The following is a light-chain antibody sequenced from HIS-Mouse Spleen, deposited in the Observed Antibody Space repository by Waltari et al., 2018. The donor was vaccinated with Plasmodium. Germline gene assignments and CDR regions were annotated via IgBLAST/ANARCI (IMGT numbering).Light chain of an antibody. Sequence: SYELTQPPSVSVSPGQPARITCSGDALPQKYAYSYQQKSGQAPVLVIYEDSKRPSGIPERFSGSSSGTMATLTISGAQVEDEADYYCYSTDSSGNHRVFGGGTKLTVL. CDR3: YSTDSSGNHRV. CDR1: ALPQKY. CDR2: EDS. J-gene: IGLJ3*02. V-gene: IGLV3-10*01.